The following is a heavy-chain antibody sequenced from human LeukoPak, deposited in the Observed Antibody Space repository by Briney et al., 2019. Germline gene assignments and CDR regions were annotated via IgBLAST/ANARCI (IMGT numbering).Heavy chain of an antibody. V-gene: IGHV3-23*01. J-gene: IGHJ4*02. D-gene: IGHD6-6*01. CDR2: ISAGGGST. CDR1: GFIFSSYA. CDR3: AKAVESSSSVHRGLDY. Sequence: GGSLRLSCAASGFIFSSYAMSWVRQAPGKGLEWVSVISAGGGSTYYADSVKGRFTISRDNPKNTLFLQMNSLRAEDTAKYYCAKAVESSSSVHRGLDYWGQGTLVTVSS.